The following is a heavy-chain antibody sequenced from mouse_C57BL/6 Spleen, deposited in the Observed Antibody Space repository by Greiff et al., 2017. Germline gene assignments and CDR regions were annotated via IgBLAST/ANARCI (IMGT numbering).Heavy chain of an antibody. V-gene: IGHV1-42*01. Sequence: EVKLMESGPELVKPGASVKISCKASGYSFTGYYMNWVKQSPEKSLEWIGEINPSTGGTTYNQKFKAKATLTVDKSSSTAYMQLKSLTSEDSAVYYCASNYGPWFAYWGQGTLVTVSA. CDR2: INPSTGGT. J-gene: IGHJ3*01. CDR1: GYSFTGYY. CDR3: ASNYGPWFAY. D-gene: IGHD1-1*02.